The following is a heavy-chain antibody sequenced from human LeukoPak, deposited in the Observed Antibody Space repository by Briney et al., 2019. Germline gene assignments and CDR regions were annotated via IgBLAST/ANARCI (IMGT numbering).Heavy chain of an antibody. Sequence: GGSLRLSCAASEFTFSNYAMSWVRQAPGKGLEWVSAVSASGGRTYYADSVKGRFTISRDNSKNTLYVQMNSLRVEDTAVYYCAKEGPGPCVEYWGQGALVTVSS. D-gene: IGHD1-14*01. CDR1: EFTFSNYA. V-gene: IGHV3-23*01. CDR3: AKEGPGPCVEY. J-gene: IGHJ4*02. CDR2: VSASGGRT.